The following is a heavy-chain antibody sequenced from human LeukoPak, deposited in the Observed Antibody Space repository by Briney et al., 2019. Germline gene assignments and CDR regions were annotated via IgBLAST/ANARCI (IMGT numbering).Heavy chain of an antibody. CDR3: AKLEATVTTLGDY. D-gene: IGHD4-17*01. Sequence: GGSLRLSCAASGFTVSSNYMSWVRQAPGKGLEWVSVIYSGGSTYYADSVKGRFTISRDNSKNTVYLQLNSLRAEDTAVYYCAKLEATVTTLGDYWGQGTLVTVSS. CDR1: GFTVSSNY. CDR2: IYSGGST. V-gene: IGHV3-53*01. J-gene: IGHJ4*02.